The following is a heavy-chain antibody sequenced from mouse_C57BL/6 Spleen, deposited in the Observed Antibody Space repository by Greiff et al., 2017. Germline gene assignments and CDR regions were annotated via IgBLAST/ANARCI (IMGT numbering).Heavy chain of an antibody. D-gene: IGHD1-1*01. CDR2: INPSNGGT. CDR1: GYTFTSYW. J-gene: IGHJ1*03. CDR3: ARVVTTVADWYFDV. V-gene: IGHV1-53*01. Sequence: QVHVKQPGTELVKPGASVKLSCKASGYTFTSYWMHWVKQRPGQGLEWIGNINPSNGGTNYNEKFKSKATLTVDKSSSTAYMQLSSLTSEDSAVYYCARVVTTVADWYFDVWGTGTTVTVSS.